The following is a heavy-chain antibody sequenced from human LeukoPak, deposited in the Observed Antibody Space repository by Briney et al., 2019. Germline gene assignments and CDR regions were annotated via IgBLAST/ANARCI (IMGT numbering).Heavy chain of an antibody. CDR2: IWYDGSNK. CDR3: AREAWSIAAPTHFDY. J-gene: IGHJ4*02. D-gene: IGHD6-6*01. V-gene: IGHV3-33*01. Sequence: GGSLRLSCAASGFAFSSYGMRWGRQAPGKGLEWVAVIWYDGSNKYYADSVKGRFTISRDNSKNTLYLQMNSLRAEDTAVSYCAREAWSIAAPTHFDYWGQGTLVTVSS. CDR1: GFAFSSYG.